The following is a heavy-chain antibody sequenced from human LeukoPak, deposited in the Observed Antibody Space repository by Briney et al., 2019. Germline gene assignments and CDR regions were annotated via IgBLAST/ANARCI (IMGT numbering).Heavy chain of an antibody. V-gene: IGHV4-34*01. CDR1: GGSFSGYY. Sequence: KPSETLSLTCAVYGGSFSGYYWSWIRQPPGKGLEWIGEINHSGSTNYNPSLKSRVTISVDTSKNQFSLKLSSVTAADTAVYYCARRGGAAAGTSIVYFDYWGQGTLVTVSS. J-gene: IGHJ4*02. CDR3: ARRGGAAAGTSIVYFDY. CDR2: INHSGST. D-gene: IGHD6-13*01.